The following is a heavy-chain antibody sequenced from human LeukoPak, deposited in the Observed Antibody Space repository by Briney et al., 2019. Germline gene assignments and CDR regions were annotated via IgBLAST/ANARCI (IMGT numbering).Heavy chain of an antibody. CDR1: GYTFTDYY. V-gene: IGHV1-2*02. CDR2: INPNNGGT. Sequence: ASVKVSCKASGYTFTDYYIHWVRQAPGQGLEWMGWINPNNGGTNYAQKFQGRVTMTRDTSISTAYMELRSLRADDTAVYYCARDRELLGDYWGQGTLVTVSS. J-gene: IGHJ4*02. D-gene: IGHD1-26*01. CDR3: ARDRELLGDY.